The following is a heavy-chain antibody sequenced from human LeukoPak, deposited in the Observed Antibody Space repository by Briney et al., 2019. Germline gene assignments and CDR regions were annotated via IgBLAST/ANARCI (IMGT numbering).Heavy chain of an antibody. CDR3: ARGDYYDTSGFFIDALDI. Sequence: PGRSLRLSCAASGFTFSRYWMSWVRQAPGKGLEWVGNIKQDGSAKYYVDSVKGRFTISRDNAKNSLYLQMNSLRAEDTAVYYCARGDYYDTSGFFIDALDIWGQGTMVTVSS. CDR2: IKQDGSAK. CDR1: GFTFSRYW. D-gene: IGHD3-22*01. V-gene: IGHV3-7*04. J-gene: IGHJ3*02.